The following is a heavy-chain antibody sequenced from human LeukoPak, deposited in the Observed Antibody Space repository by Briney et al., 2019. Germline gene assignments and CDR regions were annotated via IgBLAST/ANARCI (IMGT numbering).Heavy chain of an antibody. Sequence: SETLSLTCTVSGGSISSSSYYWGWIRQPPGKGLEWIGSIYYSGSTYYNPSPKSRVTISVDTSKNQFSLKLSSVTAADTAVYYCARNVDTAMVLDYWGQGTLVTVSS. CDR3: ARNVDTAMVLDY. V-gene: IGHV4-39*07. J-gene: IGHJ4*02. CDR1: GGSISSSSYY. CDR2: IYYSGST. D-gene: IGHD5-18*01.